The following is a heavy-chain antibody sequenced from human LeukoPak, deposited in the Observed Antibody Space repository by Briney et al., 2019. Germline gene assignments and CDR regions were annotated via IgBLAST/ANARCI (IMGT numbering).Heavy chain of an antibody. CDR2: TRNKANNYST. V-gene: IGHV3-72*01. Sequence: GGSLRLSCAASGFTLSDYYIDWVRQAPGKGLEWVGRTRNKANNYSTQYAASVRGRFSISRDDSKSSVYLQLNSLQTEDTAVYYCARVTGYMIEDYFDYWGQGTLVTVSS. D-gene: IGHD3-9*01. CDR1: GFTLSDYY. CDR3: ARVTGYMIEDYFDY. J-gene: IGHJ4*02.